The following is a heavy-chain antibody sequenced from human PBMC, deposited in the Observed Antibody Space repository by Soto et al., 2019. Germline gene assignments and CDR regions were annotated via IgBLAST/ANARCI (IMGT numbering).Heavy chain of an antibody. Sequence: QVQLVESGGGVVQPGRSLRLSCAASGFTFSSYGMHWVRQAPGKGLEWVAVISYDGSNKYYADSVKGRFTISRDNSKNTLYLQMNSLRAEDTAVYYCAKDTPKTVMGYWGQGTLVTVSS. D-gene: IGHD4-17*01. J-gene: IGHJ4*02. CDR3: AKDTPKTVMGY. CDR2: ISYDGSNK. V-gene: IGHV3-30*18. CDR1: GFTFSSYG.